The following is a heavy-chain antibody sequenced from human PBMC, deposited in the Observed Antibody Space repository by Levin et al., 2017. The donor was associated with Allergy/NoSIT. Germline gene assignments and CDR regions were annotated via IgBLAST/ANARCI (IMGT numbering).Heavy chain of an antibody. CDR1: GGSISSDNW. V-gene: IGHV4-4*02. CDR2: FYHSGST. CDR3: ARLRSGVGTGVDY. D-gene: IGHD2-8*02. J-gene: IGHJ4*02. Sequence: SETLSLTCAVSGGSISSDNWWRWVRQPPGKGLEWIGEFYHSGSTEYYPSLKSRVTISVDKSKNELSLKLSSVTAADTAVYYCARLRSGVGTGVDYWGQGTLVTVSS.